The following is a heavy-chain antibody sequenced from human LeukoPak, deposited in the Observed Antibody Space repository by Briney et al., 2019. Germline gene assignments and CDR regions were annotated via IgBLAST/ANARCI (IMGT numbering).Heavy chain of an antibody. CDR3: ARRSDYYDSSGYYYVNYFDY. D-gene: IGHD3-22*01. CDR2: ITSGNTI. Sequence: AGGSLRLSCAASGFIFSDYYMCWIRQAPGKGLEWVSYITSGNTIYYADSVKGRFTISRDNAKNSLYLQMNSLRAEDTAVYSCARRSDYYDSSGYYYVNYFDYWGQGTLVTVSS. J-gene: IGHJ4*02. CDR1: GFIFSDYY. V-gene: IGHV3-11*01.